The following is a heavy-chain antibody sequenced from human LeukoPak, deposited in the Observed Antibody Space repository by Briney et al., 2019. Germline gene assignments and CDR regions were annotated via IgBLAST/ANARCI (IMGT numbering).Heavy chain of an antibody. CDR1: SGSISSCY. Sequence: TSETLSLTCTVSSGSISSCYWTWIRQPPGKGLEWIGYVYYSGSSNYNPSLKSRVTISVGTSKNQFSLKLSSVTAADTAVYYCARVIATPGWFDPWGQGTLVTASS. D-gene: IGHD6-13*01. CDR3: ARVIATPGWFDP. J-gene: IGHJ5*02. V-gene: IGHV4-59*01. CDR2: VYYSGSS.